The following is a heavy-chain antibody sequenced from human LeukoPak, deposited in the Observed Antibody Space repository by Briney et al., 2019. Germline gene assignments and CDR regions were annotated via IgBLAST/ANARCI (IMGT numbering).Heavy chain of an antibody. Sequence: GGSLRLSCAASGFTFSDYGMNWVRQAPGKGLEWVSSVTSSGTYIYYADSVKGRFTISRDNAKNSLYLQMNSLGAEDTAVYYCARALRGFDYWGQGTLVTVSS. J-gene: IGHJ4*02. CDR1: GFTFSDYG. CDR2: VTSSGTYI. V-gene: IGHV3-21*01. D-gene: IGHD3-10*01. CDR3: ARALRGFDY.